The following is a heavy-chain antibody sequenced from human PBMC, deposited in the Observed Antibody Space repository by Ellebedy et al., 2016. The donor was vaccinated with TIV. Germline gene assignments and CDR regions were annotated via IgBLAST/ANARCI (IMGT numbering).Heavy chain of an antibody. CDR1: GASISSSNYY. D-gene: IGHD2-2*01. Sequence: SETLSLXXSVSGASISSSNYYWGWIRQPPGKGLEWIGSIYYSGSTYYNPSLKSRVTIFADTSKNQFSLKLTSVTAADTAVYYCARQSRGTSKYWGQGTLVTVSS. J-gene: IGHJ4*02. CDR3: ARQSRGTSKY. CDR2: IYYSGST. V-gene: IGHV4-39*01.